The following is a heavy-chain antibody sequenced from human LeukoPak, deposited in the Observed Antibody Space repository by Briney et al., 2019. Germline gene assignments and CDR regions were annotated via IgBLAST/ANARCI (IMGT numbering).Heavy chain of an antibody. V-gene: IGHV3-7*01. D-gene: IGHD3-22*01. J-gene: IGHJ4*02. CDR2: IKEDGSEK. CDR1: GFSFSSYW. CDR3: TSHTYYYDSSGYLFDY. Sequence: PGGSLRLSCAASGFSFSSYWMSWVRQTPGKGLEWVANIKEDGSEKYYVDSVKGRFTISRDNAKNSLYLQMNSLRAEDTAVYYCTSHTYYYDSSGYLFDYWGQGTLVTVSS.